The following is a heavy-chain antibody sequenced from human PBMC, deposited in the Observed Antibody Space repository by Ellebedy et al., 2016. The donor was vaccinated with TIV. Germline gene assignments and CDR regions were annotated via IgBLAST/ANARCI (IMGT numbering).Heavy chain of an antibody. Sequence: ASVKVSCKASEGTFSSYAITWVRQAPGQGLEWMGGIIPIFGTANYAQQFQGRLTLTADESASTAYMELSSLRSEDTAVYYCARESERLFYYGMDVWGQGTTVIVSS. CDR2: IIPIFGTA. J-gene: IGHJ6*02. V-gene: IGHV1-69*13. CDR1: EGTFSSYA. CDR3: ARESERLFYYGMDV. D-gene: IGHD4/OR15-4a*01.